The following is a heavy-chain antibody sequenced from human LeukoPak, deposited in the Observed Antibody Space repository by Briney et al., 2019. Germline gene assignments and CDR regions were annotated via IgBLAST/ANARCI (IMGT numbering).Heavy chain of an antibody. J-gene: IGHJ4*02. CDR2: INHSGST. CDR3: ARDRKGFYYGSGSYSYFDY. CDR1: GGSFSGYY. Sequence: SETLSLTCAVYGGSFSGYYWSWIRQPPGKGLEWIGEINHSGSTYYNPSLKSRVTISVDTSKNQFSLKLSSVTAADTAVYYCARDRKGFYYGSGSYSYFDYWGQRTLVTVSS. D-gene: IGHD3-10*01. V-gene: IGHV4-34*09.